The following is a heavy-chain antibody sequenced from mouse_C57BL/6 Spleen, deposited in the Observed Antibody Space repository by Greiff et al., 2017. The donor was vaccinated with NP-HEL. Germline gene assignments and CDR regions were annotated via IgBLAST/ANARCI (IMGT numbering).Heavy chain of an antibody. V-gene: IGHV1-64*01. CDR2: IHPNSGST. J-gene: IGHJ2*01. Sequence: QVQLQQPGAELVKPGASVKLSCKASGYTFTSYWMHWVKQRPGQGLEWIGMIHPNSGSTNYNEKFKSKATLTVDKSSSTAYMQLSSLTSEDSAVYYCARSRIYYDHTTVYFDYWGQGTTLTVSS. D-gene: IGHD2-4*01. CDR1: GYTFTSYW. CDR3: ARSRIYYDHTTVYFDY.